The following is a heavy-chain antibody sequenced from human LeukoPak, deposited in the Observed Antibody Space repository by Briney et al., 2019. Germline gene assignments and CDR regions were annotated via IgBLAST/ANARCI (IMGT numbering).Heavy chain of an antibody. D-gene: IGHD2-15*01. CDR3: ARANDIVVANWFDP. Sequence: ASXKVSCKASGYTFTCYYMHWVRQAPGQGLEWMGWINPNSGGTDYAQKFQGRVTMTRDTSISTAYMELSRLRSDDTAVYYCARANDIVVANWFDPWGQGTLVTVSS. V-gene: IGHV1-2*02. CDR1: GYTFTCYY. CDR2: INPNSGGT. J-gene: IGHJ5*02.